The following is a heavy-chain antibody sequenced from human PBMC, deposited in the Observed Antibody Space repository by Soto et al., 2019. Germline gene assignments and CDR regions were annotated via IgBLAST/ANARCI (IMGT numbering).Heavy chain of an antibody. V-gene: IGHV3-30*18. D-gene: IGHD6-6*01. Sequence: QVQLVESGGGVVQPGRSLRLSCAASGFTFSSYGMHWVRQAPGKGLEWVAVISYDGSNKYYADSVKGRFTISRDNSKNTLYLQMNSLRAEDTAVYSCAKEKKSRRPPSLDYWGQGTLVTVSS. J-gene: IGHJ4*02. CDR2: ISYDGSNK. CDR1: GFTFSSYG. CDR3: AKEKKSRRPPSLDY.